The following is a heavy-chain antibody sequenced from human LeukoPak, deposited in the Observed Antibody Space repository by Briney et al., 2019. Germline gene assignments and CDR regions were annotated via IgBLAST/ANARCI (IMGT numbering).Heavy chain of an antibody. D-gene: IGHD6-13*01. J-gene: IGHJ4*02. CDR2: IKSKTDGGTT. CDR3: TTGAGPGIAAAGTGY. Sequence: PGGSLRLSCAASGFTFSSYAMSWVRQAPGKGLEWVGRIKSKTDGGTTDYAAPVKGRFTISRDDSKNTLYLQMNSLKTEDTAVYYCTTGAGPGIAAAGTGYWGQGTLVTVSS. CDR1: GFTFSSYA. V-gene: IGHV3-15*01.